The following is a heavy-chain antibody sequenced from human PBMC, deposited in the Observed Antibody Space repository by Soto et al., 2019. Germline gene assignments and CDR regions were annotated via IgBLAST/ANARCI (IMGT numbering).Heavy chain of an antibody. V-gene: IGHV5-10-1*01. D-gene: IGHD3-10*01. CDR3: ARHGGYGSGFLNGFDP. J-gene: IGHJ5*02. CDR2: IDPSDSYT. Sequence: EVQLVQSGAALKKPGESLKISCQGSGYSFTTYWITWVRQMPGKGLEWMGRIDPSDSYTTYSPSFQGHVTFSADNSINTAYLQWSSLKASDTAMYYCARHGGYGSGFLNGFDPWGQGTLVTVSS. CDR1: GYSFTTYW.